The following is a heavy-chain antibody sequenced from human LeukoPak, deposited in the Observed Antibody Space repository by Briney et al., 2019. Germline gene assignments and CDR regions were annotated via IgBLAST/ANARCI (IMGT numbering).Heavy chain of an antibody. Sequence: GGSLRLSCAASGFTFSGYAMHWARQAPGKGLEWVAIIWYEGSKNYYGDSVKGRFTISRDNSKNTLYLQMNSLRAEDTAVYYCARDSSGSCDYWGQGTLVTVSS. V-gene: IGHV3-33*01. CDR2: IWYEGSKN. D-gene: IGHD1-26*01. J-gene: IGHJ4*02. CDR1: GFTFSGYA. CDR3: ARDSSGSCDY.